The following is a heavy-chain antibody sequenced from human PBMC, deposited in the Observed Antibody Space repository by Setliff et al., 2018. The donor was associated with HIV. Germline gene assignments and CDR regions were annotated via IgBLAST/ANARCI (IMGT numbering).Heavy chain of an antibody. CDR1: GGSISSGGYY. J-gene: IGHJ4*02. CDR2: IYYSGST. CDR3: ARHGNTGYDRIYYFDY. D-gene: IGHD3-22*01. V-gene: IGHV4-30-4*08. Sequence: PSETLSLTCTVSGGSISSGGYYWSWIRQLPGKGLERIGYIYYSGSTYYNPSLKSRVTMSVGTSKNQFSLKLSSVTAADTAVYYCARHGNTGYDRIYYFDYWGQGTLVTVSS.